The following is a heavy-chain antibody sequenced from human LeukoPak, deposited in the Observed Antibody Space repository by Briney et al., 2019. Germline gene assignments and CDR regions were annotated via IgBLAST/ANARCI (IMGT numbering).Heavy chain of an antibody. CDR2: IYYSGTT. V-gene: IGHV4-59*01. CDR1: GGSISSYY. D-gene: IGHD1-26*01. Sequence: SETLSLTCTVSGGSISSYYWGCIRQPPGKGLEWVGYIYYSGTTNYNPSLKSRLTISVDTSKNQFSLKLSSVTAADTAIYYCARVGATRDFDFWGQGTLVTVSS. CDR3: ARVGATRDFDF. J-gene: IGHJ4*02.